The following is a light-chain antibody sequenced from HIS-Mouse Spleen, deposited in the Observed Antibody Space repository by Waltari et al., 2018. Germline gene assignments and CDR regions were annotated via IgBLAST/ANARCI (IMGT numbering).Light chain of an antibody. Sequence: QSALTQPASVSGSPGQSITISCTGTSSDVGGYHYVSWYQQHPGKAPKVMIYDVSNRPSGVSNRFSGSKSGNTASLTISGLQAEDEADYYGSSYTSSSTWVFGGGTKLTVL. CDR3: SSYTSSSTWV. CDR1: SSDVGGYHY. J-gene: IGLJ3*02. CDR2: DVS. V-gene: IGLV2-14*03.